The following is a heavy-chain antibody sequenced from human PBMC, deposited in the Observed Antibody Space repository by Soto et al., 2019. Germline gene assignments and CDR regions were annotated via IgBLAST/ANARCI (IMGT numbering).Heavy chain of an antibody. D-gene: IGHD3-16*01. CDR1: GYGYSVDD. J-gene: IGHJ5*02. CDR2: MNPGSGDT. V-gene: IGHV1-8*01. Sequence: KVDRKGFGYGYSVDDGGWVRQNKGQGLEWMGWMNPGSGDTGYAQKFQGRVTMTRDISIATAYMELSSLRSDDTAIYYCARMATFGSLNGFDPWGQGTLVPGSS. CDR3: ARMATFGSLNGFDP.